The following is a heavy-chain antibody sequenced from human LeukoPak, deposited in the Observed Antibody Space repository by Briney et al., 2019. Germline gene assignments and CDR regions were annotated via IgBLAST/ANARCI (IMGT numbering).Heavy chain of an antibody. CDR2: IDPSDSYT. V-gene: IGHV5-10-1*01. CDR3: ARTTGPHHFDY. D-gene: IGHD7-27*01. J-gene: IGHJ4*02. Sequence: GESLKISCKGSGYSFTSYWISWVRQMPGRGLEWMGRIDPSDSYTNYSPSFQGHVTISADKSISAAYLQWSSLKASDTAMYYCARTTGPHHFDYWGQGALVTVSS. CDR1: GYSFTSYW.